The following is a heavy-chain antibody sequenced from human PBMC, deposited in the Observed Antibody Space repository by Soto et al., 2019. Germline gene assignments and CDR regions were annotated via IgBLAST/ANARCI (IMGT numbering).Heavy chain of an antibody. J-gene: IGHJ5*02. Sequence: ASVKVSCKASGYTFTSYDINWVRQATGQGLEWMGWMNPNSGNTGYAQKFQGRVTMTRNTSISTAYMELSSLRSEDTAVYYCARGLYYDFWSGYSYVNWFDPWGQGTLVTVSS. CDR3: ARGLYYDFWSGYSYVNWFDP. CDR2: MNPNSGNT. CDR1: GYTFTSYD. D-gene: IGHD3-3*01. V-gene: IGHV1-8*01.